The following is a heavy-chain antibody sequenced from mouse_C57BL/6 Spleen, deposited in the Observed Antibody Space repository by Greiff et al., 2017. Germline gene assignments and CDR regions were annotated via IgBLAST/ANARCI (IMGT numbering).Heavy chain of an antibody. J-gene: IGHJ2*01. V-gene: IGHV1-55*01. CDR2: IYPGSGST. CDR3: AREDKVVGGLGY. D-gene: IGHD1-1*01. CDR1: GYTFTSYW. Sequence: QVQLQQPGAELVKPGASVKMTCKASGYTFTSYWITWVKQRPGQGLEWIGDIYPGSGSTNYNEKFKSKATLTVDTSSSTAYMQLSSLTSEDSAVYYCAREDKVVGGLGYWGQGTTLTVSS.